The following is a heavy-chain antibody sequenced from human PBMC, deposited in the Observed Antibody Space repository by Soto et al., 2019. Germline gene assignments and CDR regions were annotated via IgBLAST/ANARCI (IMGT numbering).Heavy chain of an antibody. J-gene: IGHJ4*02. CDR2: INAGNGNT. CDR3: ARDELGYYFDY. V-gene: IGHV1-3*01. D-gene: IGHD6-13*01. CDR1: GYTFTSYA. Sequence: QVQLVQSGAEVKKPGASVKVSCKASGYTFTSYAMHWVRQAPGQRLEWMGWINAGNGNTKYSQKFQGRVTITRDTSASTAYMELSSLRSEDAAVYSCARDELGYYFDYWGQGTLVTVSS.